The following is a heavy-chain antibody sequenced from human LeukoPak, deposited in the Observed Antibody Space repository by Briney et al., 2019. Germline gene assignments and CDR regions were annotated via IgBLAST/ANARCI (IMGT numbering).Heavy chain of an antibody. CDR1: GGSFSGYY. CDR2: INHSGST. J-gene: IGHJ6*03. CDR3: ARGAQGWELLIGGNRSYYYYYYMDV. D-gene: IGHD1-26*01. Sequence: SETLSLTCAVYGGSFSGYYWSWIRQPPGKGLEWIGEINHSGSTNYNPSLKSRVTISVDTSKNQFSLKLSSVTAADTAVYYCARGAQGWELLIGGNRSYYYYYYMDVWGKGTTVTVSS. V-gene: IGHV4-34*01.